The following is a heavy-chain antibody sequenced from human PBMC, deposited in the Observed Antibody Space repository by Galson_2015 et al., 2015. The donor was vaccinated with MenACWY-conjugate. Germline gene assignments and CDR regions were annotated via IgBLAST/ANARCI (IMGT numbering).Heavy chain of an antibody. V-gene: IGHV3-15*01. D-gene: IGHD4-17*01. CDR3: ATGDGASVGFDY. J-gene: IGHJ4*02. CDR2: IKSKPDGGTI. CDR1: GFIFSNAW. Sequence: SLRLSCAASGFIFSNAWMSWVRQAPGKGLEWVGHIKSKPDGGTIDYAAPVKGRFIISRDDSKNTLYLQMNSLKTDDTALYYCATGDGASVGFDYWGQGTQVTVSS.